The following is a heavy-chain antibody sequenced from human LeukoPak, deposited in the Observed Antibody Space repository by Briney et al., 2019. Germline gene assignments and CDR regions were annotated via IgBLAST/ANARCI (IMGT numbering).Heavy chain of an antibody. V-gene: IGHV4-30-2*01. CDR3: ARHSQYQLLYFDY. CDR2: IYHSGST. D-gene: IGHD2-2*01. Sequence: SETLSLTCTVSGGSISSGGYYWSWIRQPPGKGLEWIGYIYHSGSTYYNPSLKSRVTISVGRSKNQFSLKLSSVTAADTAVYYCARHSQYQLLYFDYWGQGALVTVSS. CDR1: GGSISSGGYY. J-gene: IGHJ4*02.